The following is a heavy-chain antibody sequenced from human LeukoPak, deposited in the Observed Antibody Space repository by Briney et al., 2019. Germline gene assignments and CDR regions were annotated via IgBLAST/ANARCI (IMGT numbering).Heavy chain of an antibody. CDR2: IYHSGST. J-gene: IGHJ4*02. CDR3: ARQILSIAAAGPQDY. CDR1: GGAISSGGYY. Sequence: PSETLSLTCTVSGGAISSGGYYWSWIRQPPGKGLEWIGYIYHSGSTYYNPSLKSRVTISVDRSKNQFSLKLSSVTAADTAVYYCARQILSIAAAGPQDYWGQGTLVTVSS. V-gene: IGHV4-30-2*01. D-gene: IGHD6-13*01.